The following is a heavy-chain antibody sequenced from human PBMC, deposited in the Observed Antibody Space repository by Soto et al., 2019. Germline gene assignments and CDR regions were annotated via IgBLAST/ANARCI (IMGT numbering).Heavy chain of an antibody. D-gene: IGHD3-10*01. V-gene: IGHV4-31*03. CDR3: ARDSVRAGVY. CDR2: IYYSGST. Sequence: SETLSLTCTVSGGSISSGGYYWSWIRQHPGKGLEWIGYIYYSGSTYYNPSLKSRVTISVDTSKNQFSLKLSSVTAADTAVYYCARDSVRAGVYWGQGTLVTVSS. CDR1: GGSISSGGYY. J-gene: IGHJ4*02.